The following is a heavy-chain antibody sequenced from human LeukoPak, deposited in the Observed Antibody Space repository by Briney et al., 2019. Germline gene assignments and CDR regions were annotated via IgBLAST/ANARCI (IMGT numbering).Heavy chain of an antibody. CDR2: IYTSGST. CDR1: GGSISSYC. V-gene: IGHV4-4*07. Sequence: PSETLSLTCTVSGGSISSYCWSWIRQPAGKGLEWIGRIYTSGSTNYNPSLKSRVTMSVDTSKNQFSLKLSSVTAADTAVYYCARDTYYYDSSGYDYFDYWGQGTLVTVSS. D-gene: IGHD3-22*01. CDR3: ARDTYYYDSSGYDYFDY. J-gene: IGHJ4*02.